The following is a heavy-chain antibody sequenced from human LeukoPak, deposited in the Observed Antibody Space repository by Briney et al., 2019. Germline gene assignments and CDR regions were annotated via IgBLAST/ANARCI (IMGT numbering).Heavy chain of an antibody. CDR1: GFTVSSNY. D-gene: IGHD3-10*01. CDR3: ASPTFSGSGSYYSTTHDL. CDR2: IYSGGST. Sequence: PGGSLRLSCAASGFTVSSNYMSWVRQAPGKGLEWVSVIYSGGSTYYADSVKGRFTISRDNSKNTLYLQMNSLRAEDTAVYYCASPTFSGSGSYYSTTHDLWGQGTLVTVSS. J-gene: IGHJ5*02. V-gene: IGHV3-53*01.